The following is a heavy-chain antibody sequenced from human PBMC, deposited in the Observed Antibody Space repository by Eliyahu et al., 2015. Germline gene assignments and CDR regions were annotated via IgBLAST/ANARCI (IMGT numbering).Heavy chain of an antibody. J-gene: IGHJ6*02. Sequence: EVQLVESGGVVVQPGGSLNLSCAASGFXFEDYAIHWVRQVPGXGLEWVSLISWNGGXTHYADSVKGRFTXSRDNSKNSLYLHMNNLRPEDTALYYCAKDSTTSLTGTNWNYGMDVWGQGTTVTVSS. CDR2: ISWNGGXT. V-gene: IGHV3-43D*03. D-gene: IGHD1-20*01. CDR3: AKDSTTSLTGTNWNYGMDV. CDR1: GFXFEDYA.